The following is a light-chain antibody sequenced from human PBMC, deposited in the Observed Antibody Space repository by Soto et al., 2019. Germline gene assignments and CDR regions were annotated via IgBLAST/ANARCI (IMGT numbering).Light chain of an antibody. J-gene: IGKJ1*01. V-gene: IGKV1-6*01. CDR3: LQDYGYPRT. CDR2: AAS. Sequence: AIQMTQSPFSLSASVGDRVTITCRASQDIRDEVGWYQQKPGKAPKLLISAASNLQSGVPSRFSGSGSATDFTLTISILQPEDFATYYCLQDYGYPRTFGQGTKVESK. CDR1: QDIRDE.